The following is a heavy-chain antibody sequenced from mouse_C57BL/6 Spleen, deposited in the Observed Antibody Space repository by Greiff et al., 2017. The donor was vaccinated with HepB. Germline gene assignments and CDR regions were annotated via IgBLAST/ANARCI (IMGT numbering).Heavy chain of an antibody. J-gene: IGHJ4*01. CDR1: GFTFSSYA. CDR3: AREEDVSDTSSAMDY. Sequence: DVMLVESGGGLVKPGGSLKLSCAASGFTFSSYAMSWVRQTPEKRLEWVATISDGGSYTYYPDNVKGRFTISRDNAKNNLYLQMSHLKSEDTAMYYCAREEDVSDTSSAMDYWGQGTSVTVSS. CDR2: ISDGGSYT. D-gene: IGHD1-1*01. V-gene: IGHV5-4*01.